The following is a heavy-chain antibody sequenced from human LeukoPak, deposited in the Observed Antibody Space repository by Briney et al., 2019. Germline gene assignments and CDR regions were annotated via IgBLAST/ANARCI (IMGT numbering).Heavy chain of an antibody. CDR2: IYYSGST. J-gene: IGHJ6*03. V-gene: IGHV4-59*11. D-gene: IGHD3-10*01. Sequence: SETLSPTCTVSGGSIISHYWSWIRQPPGKGLEWIGYIYYSGSTNYNPSLKSRVTISVDTSKNQFSLKLSSVTAADTAVYYCAATQLWFGEGAYYYYMDVWGKGTTVTVSS. CDR1: GGSIISHY. CDR3: AATQLWFGEGAYYYYMDV.